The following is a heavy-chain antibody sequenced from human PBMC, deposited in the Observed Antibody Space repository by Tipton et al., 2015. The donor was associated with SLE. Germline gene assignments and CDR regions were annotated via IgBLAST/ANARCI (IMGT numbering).Heavy chain of an antibody. D-gene: IGHD1-26*01. CDR2: ISSSSSYI. CDR1: GFTFSSYS. Sequence: SLRLSCAASGFTFSSYSMNWVRQAPGKGLEWVSSISSSSSYIYYAGSVKGRFTISRDNAKNSLYLQMNSLRAEDTAVYYCARRLGGSPYYYLDVWGKGTTVTVSS. V-gene: IGHV3-21*01. CDR3: ARRLGGSPYYYLDV. J-gene: IGHJ6*03.